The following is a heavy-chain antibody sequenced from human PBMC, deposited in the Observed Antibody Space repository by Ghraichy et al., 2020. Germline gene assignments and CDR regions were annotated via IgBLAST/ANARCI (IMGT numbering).Heavy chain of an antibody. CDR2: IYYSGST. J-gene: IGHJ4*02. Sequence: SETLSLTCTVSGVSISSSSYYWGWIRQPPGKGLEWIGSIYYSGSTYYNPSLKSRVTISVDTSKNQFSLKLSSVTAADTAVYYCARGWGGYYYYFDYWGQGTLVTVSS. CDR1: GVSISSSSYY. CDR3: ARGWGGYYYYFDY. V-gene: IGHV4-39*01. D-gene: IGHD3-22*01.